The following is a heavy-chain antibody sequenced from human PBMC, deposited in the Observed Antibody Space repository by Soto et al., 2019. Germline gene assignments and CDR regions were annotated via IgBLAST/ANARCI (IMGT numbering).Heavy chain of an antibody. Sequence: QVQLVESGGGVVQPGRSLRLSCAASGFTFSSYGIHWVRQAPGKGLEWVAVISYDGSNKYYADSVKGRFTISRDNSKNTLYLQMNSLRAEDTAVYYCAKGGKAFTPPNYWGQGTLVTVSS. CDR1: GFTFSSYG. CDR2: ISYDGSNK. J-gene: IGHJ4*02. CDR3: AKGGKAFTPPNY. D-gene: IGHD6-13*01. V-gene: IGHV3-30*18.